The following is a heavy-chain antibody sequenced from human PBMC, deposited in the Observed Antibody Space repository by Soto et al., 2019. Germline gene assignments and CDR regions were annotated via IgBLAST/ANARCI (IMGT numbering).Heavy chain of an antibody. CDR1: GFTFSSYA. CDR3: ARDGGRGDYYESSGYKYYFDY. V-gene: IGHV3-30-3*01. J-gene: IGHJ4*02. Sequence: QVQLVESGGGVVQPGRSLRLSCAASGFTFSSYAMHWVRQAPGKGLEWVAVISYDGSNKYYADSVKGRFTISRDNSKNMLSLXXNSLRAEDTAVYYCARDGGRGDYYESSGYKYYFDYWGQGTLVTVSS. D-gene: IGHD3-22*01. CDR2: ISYDGSNK.